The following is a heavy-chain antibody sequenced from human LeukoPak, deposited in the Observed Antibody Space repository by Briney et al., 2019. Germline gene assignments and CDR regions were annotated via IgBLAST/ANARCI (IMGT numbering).Heavy chain of an antibody. CDR3: AMIKEG. CDR1: GFTFSNDW. Sequence: GGSLRLSCAASGFTFSNDWMHWVRQAPGKGLVWVSRINSDGRTTTYADSVKGRFTISRDNAKNTLYLQMNSLRAEDTAVYYCAMIKEGWGQGTLVTVSS. CDR2: INSDGRTT. J-gene: IGHJ4*02. D-gene: IGHD3-22*01. V-gene: IGHV3-74*01.